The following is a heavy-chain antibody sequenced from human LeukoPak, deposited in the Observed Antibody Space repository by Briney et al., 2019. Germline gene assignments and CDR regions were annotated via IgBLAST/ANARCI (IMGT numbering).Heavy chain of an antibody. CDR3: TGGGVGDCSSTSCYTFDY. Sequence: GGSLRLSCAASGFTFSGSAMHWVRQASGKGLEWVSRIRSKANSYATAYAASVKGRFTISRDDSKNTAYLQMNSLKTEDTAVYYCTGGGVGDCSSTSCYTFDYWGQGTLVTVSS. CDR1: GFTFSGSA. CDR2: IRSKANSYAT. D-gene: IGHD2-2*02. J-gene: IGHJ4*02. V-gene: IGHV3-73*01.